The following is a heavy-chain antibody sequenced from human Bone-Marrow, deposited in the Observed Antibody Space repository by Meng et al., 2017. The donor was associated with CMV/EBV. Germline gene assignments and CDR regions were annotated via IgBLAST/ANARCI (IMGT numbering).Heavy chain of an antibody. Sequence: ASVKVSCKASGYTFTSYYMHWVRQAPGQGLEWMGIINPSGGSTSYAQKFQGRVTMTRDTSTSTVYMELSSLRSEDTAVYYCARAHWVRGVIISDAFDIWGQGTMVTV. CDR3: ARAHWVRGVIISDAFDI. V-gene: IGHV1-46*01. CDR2: INPSGGST. J-gene: IGHJ3*02. CDR1: GYTFTSYY. D-gene: IGHD3-10*01.